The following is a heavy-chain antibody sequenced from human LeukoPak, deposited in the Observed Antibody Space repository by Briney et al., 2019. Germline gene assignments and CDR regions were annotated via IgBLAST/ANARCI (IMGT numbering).Heavy chain of an antibody. J-gene: IGHJ4*02. Sequence: ASVKVSCKASGYTFTCYDINWVRQATGQGLEWMGWMNPNSGNTGYAQKFQGRVTMTEDTSTDTAYMELNSLSSEDTAVYYCSSSGVEEWQGLHFWGQGTLVTVSS. CDR2: MNPNSGNT. CDR3: SSSGVEEWQGLHF. D-gene: IGHD3-3*01. V-gene: IGHV1-8*02. CDR1: GYTFTCYD.